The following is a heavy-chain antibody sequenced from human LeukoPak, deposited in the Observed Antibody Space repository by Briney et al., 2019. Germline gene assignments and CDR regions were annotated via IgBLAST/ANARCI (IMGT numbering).Heavy chain of an antibody. CDR1: GFTFSSYS. CDR3: ARDASGWGFTDY. Sequence: GGSLRLSCAASGFTFSSYSMNWVRQAPGKGLEWVSYISSSYSTMYYADSVRGRFTISRDKAKNSLYLQMNSLRDEDTAVYYCARDASGWGFTDYWGQGTLVTVSS. CDR2: ISSSYSTM. V-gene: IGHV3-48*02. D-gene: IGHD6-19*01. J-gene: IGHJ4*02.